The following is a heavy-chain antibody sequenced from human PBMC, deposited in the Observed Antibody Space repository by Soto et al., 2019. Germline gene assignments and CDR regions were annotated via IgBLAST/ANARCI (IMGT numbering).Heavy chain of an antibody. D-gene: IGHD6-13*01. CDR2: ISSSGSTI. Sequence: GGSLRLSCAASGFTLSDYYMSWIRQAPGKGLEWVSYISSSGSTIYYADSVKGRFTISRDNAKNSLYLQMNSLRAEDTAVYYCARAPPRGIAAPGTWGSGMDVWGQGTTVTVSS. J-gene: IGHJ6*02. V-gene: IGHV3-11*01. CDR3: ARAPPRGIAAPGTWGSGMDV. CDR1: GFTLSDYY.